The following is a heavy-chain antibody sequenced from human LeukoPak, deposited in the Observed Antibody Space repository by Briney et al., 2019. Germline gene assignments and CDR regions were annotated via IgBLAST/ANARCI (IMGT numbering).Heavy chain of an antibody. CDR2: INPSGGST. CDR3: ARGSITMVRDGARLFDL. J-gene: IGHJ2*01. V-gene: IGHV1-46*01. CDR1: GYTFTSYY. D-gene: IGHD3-10*01. Sequence: GASVKVSCKASGYTFTSYYMHWVRQAPGQGLEWMGIINPSGGSTSYAQKFQGRVTMTRDTSTSTVYMELSSLRSEDTAVYYCARGSITMVRDGARLFDLWGRGTLVTVSS.